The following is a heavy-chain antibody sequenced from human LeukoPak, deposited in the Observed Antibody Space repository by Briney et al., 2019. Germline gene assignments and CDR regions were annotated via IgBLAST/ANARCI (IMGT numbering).Heavy chain of an antibody. J-gene: IGHJ3*02. V-gene: IGHV3-33*01. CDR3: ARGDSSGYPDAFDI. CDR2: IWYDGSNK. CDR1: GFTFSSYG. Sequence: GGSLRLSCAASGFTFSSYGMHWVRQAPGKGLEWVAVIWYDGSNKYCADSVKGRFTISRDNSKNTLYLQMNSLRAEDTAVYYCARGDSSGYPDAFDIWGQGTMVTVSS. D-gene: IGHD3-22*01.